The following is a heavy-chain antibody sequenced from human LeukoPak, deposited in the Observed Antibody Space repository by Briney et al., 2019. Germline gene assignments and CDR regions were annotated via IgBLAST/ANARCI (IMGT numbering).Heavy chain of an antibody. CDR2: IIPIFGTA. CDR3: ARVGGYSYGPRAYYYYYMDV. V-gene: IGHV1-69*06. CDR1: GYTFTSYA. Sequence: SVKVSCKASGYTFTSYAISWVRQAPGQGLEWMGGIIPIFGTANYAQKFQGRVTITADKSTSTAYMELSSLRSEDTAVYYCARVGGYSYGPRAYYYYYMDVWGKGTTVTVSS. J-gene: IGHJ6*03. D-gene: IGHD5-18*01.